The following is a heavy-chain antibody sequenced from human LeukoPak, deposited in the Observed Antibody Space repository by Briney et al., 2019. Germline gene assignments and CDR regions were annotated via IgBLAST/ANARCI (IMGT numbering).Heavy chain of an antibody. D-gene: IGHD2-2*01. CDR2: ISVSGGGT. Sequence: GGSLRLSCAASGFTFSNYAMNWVRQAPGKGLEWVSVISVSGGGTFYADSVKGRFTISRDNSKNTLYLQTNSLRADDTAVYFCAKDFVPAAMFAWFDDWGQGTLVTVSS. V-gene: IGHV3-23*01. CDR1: GFTFSNYA. J-gene: IGHJ4*02. CDR3: AKDFVPAAMFAWFDD.